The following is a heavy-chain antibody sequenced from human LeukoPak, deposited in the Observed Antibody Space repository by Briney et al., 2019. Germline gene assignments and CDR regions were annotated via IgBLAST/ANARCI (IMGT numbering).Heavy chain of an antibody. D-gene: IGHD3-22*01. CDR1: GFTFSSYW. Sequence: GGSLRLSCAVSGFTFSSYWMDWVRQAPGKGLVWVSRINSDGSSTSYADSVKGRFAISRDNAKNTLYLQMNSLRAEDTAVYYCARGKGVYYEEDYWGQGTLVTVSS. CDR3: ARGKGVYYEEDY. J-gene: IGHJ4*02. V-gene: IGHV3-74*01. CDR2: INSDGSST.